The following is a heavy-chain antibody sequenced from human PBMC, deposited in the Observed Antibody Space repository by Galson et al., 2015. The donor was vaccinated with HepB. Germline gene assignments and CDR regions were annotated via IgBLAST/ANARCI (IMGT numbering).Heavy chain of an antibody. CDR1: GFTFSSYW. J-gene: IGHJ4*02. CDR2: IKQDGSEK. Sequence: SLRLSCAASGFTFSSYWMSWVRQAPGKGLEWVANIKQDGSEKYYVDSVRGRFTISRDNAKNSLYLQMNSLRAEDMAVYYCARVSAVAGTWWWAMPAIDYWGQGTLVTVSS. CDR3: ARVSAVAGTWWWAMPAIDY. V-gene: IGHV3-7*03. D-gene: IGHD6-19*01.